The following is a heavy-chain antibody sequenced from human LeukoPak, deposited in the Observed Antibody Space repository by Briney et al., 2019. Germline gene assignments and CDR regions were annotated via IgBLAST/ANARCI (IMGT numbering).Heavy chain of an antibody. CDR3: ARDRTIYFDQ. Sequence: PGGSLRLSCAASGFNFRDAAMTWVRQAPGKGLEWVSLIGSVGDSTYYADSVKGRFIISRDNSKNTLSLQMNSLRAEDTAVYYCARDRTIYFDQWGQGILVTVSS. CDR2: IGSVGDST. CDR1: GFNFRDAA. D-gene: IGHD3-3*01. V-gene: IGHV3-23*01. J-gene: IGHJ4*02.